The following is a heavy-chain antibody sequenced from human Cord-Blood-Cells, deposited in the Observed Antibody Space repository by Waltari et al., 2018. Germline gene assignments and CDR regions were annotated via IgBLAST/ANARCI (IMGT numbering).Heavy chain of an antibody. CDR2: ISGSGGST. CDR3: ALTMVRGVIVY. CDR1: GFTFSRYA. Sequence: EVQLLESGGGLVQPGGSLRLSCAASGFTFSRYAMSWVRQAPGKGLEWVSAISGSGGSTYYADSVKGRFTISRDNSKNTLYLQMNSLRAEDTAVYYCALTMVRGVIVYWGQGTLVTVSS. J-gene: IGHJ4*02. D-gene: IGHD3-10*01. V-gene: IGHV3-23*01.